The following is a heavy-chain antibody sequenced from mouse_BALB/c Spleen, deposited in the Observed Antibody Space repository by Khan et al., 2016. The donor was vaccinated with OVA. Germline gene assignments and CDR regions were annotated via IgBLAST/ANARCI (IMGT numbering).Heavy chain of an antibody. CDR3: TRHGYVAWFTY. V-gene: IGHV1S135*01. CDR1: GYSFTTYY. CDR2: IDPFSGGT. D-gene: IGHD2-14*01. J-gene: IGHJ3*01. Sequence: QLKQSGPELMKPGASVKISCKASGYSFTTYYIHWVIQSHGKSLEWIGFIDPFSGGTTYNQKFKGKATLTADKSSSTAYIHISNRTSEDSAVYYCTRHGYVAWFTYWGQGTLVTVSA.